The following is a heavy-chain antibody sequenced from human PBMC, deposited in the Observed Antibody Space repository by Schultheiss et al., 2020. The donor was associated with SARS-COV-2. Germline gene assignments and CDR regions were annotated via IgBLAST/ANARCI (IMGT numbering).Heavy chain of an antibody. CDR1: GYSFTGYY. D-gene: IGHD4-23*01. V-gene: IGHV1-2*02. Sequence: ASVKVSCKASGYSFTGYYMHWVRQAPGQGLEWMGWINPNSGGTNFAQNFQGRVTMTRDTSISTAYMELSRLRSDDTAMYYCARETGVVTSYYYYGMDVWGQGTTVTVSS. CDR3: ARETGVVTSYYYYGMDV. J-gene: IGHJ6*02. CDR2: INPNSGGT.